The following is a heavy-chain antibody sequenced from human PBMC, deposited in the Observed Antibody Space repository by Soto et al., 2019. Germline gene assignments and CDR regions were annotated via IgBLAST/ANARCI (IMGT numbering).Heavy chain of an antibody. CDR3: ARESGGYDSSTRYGLDV. D-gene: IGHD6-25*01. Sequence: SVILSLTCSVSGGSISSVXQYWTWIRHQAWKGLELIVYIYYLVSTDYTPSLKSRVTISVDRSKNQFSLNLSSVTAADTAIYYCARESGGYDSSTRYGLDVWGQGITVPVSS. J-gene: IGHJ6*01. CDR1: GGSISSVXQY. CDR2: IYYLVST. V-gene: IGHV4-31*03.